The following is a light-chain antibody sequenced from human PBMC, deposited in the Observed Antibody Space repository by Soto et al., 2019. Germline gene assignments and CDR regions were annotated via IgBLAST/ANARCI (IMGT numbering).Light chain of an antibody. CDR3: QQHNGAPPLFT. J-gene: IGKJ3*01. CDR2: AAS. V-gene: IGKV1-27*01. CDR1: HDIGNS. Sequence: DIQMTQSPSSLSASVGDRVTITCRAGHDIGNSLAWYQQKPGQVPNLVIFAASTLQSGVPSRFSGSGSGTDFTLTINSLQPEDVATYYCQQHNGAPPLFTFGPGTKVDIK.